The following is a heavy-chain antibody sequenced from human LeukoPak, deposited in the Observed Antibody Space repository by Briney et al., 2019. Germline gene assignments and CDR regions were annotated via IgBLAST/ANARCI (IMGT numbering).Heavy chain of an antibody. Sequence: GGSLRLSCAASGFNFNIYTMSWVRQAQGKGLEWISAVGSGGTRYYAASVKGRFTISRDNSANTVSLQMDSLRADDTAMYYCAKMRGMPREAYHFDRWGQGTLVAVSS. CDR3: AKMRGMPREAYHFDR. D-gene: IGHD1-26*01. CDR2: VGSGGTR. CDR1: GFNFNIYT. V-gene: IGHV3-23*01. J-gene: IGHJ4*02.